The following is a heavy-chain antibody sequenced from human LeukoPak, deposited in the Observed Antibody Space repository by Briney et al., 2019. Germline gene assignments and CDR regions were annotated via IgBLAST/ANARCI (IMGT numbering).Heavy chain of an antibody. CDR1: GFTFDDYA. CDR3: AKEGSPSTRGYYYYGMDV. D-gene: IGHD1-26*01. J-gene: IGHJ6*02. V-gene: IGHV3-9*01. CDR2: INWNSGSI. Sequence: GGSLRLSCAASGFTFDDYAMHWVRQAPGKGLEWVSGINWNSGSIGYADSVKGRFTISRDNAKNSLNLQMNSLRAEDTALYYCAKEGSPSTRGYYYYGMDVWGQGTTVTVSS.